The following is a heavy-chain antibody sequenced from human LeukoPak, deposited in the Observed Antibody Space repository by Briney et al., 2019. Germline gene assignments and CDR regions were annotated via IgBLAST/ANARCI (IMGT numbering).Heavy chain of an antibody. CDR3: ARGIVATIIYYYYMDV. D-gene: IGHD5-12*01. Sequence: AGGSLRLSCAASGFTSGLSFGSYWMNWVRQAPGKGLEWVASIKQDGSEQYYVDSVKGRFTISRDNAQSSLYLQMDSLRGEDTAVYYCARGIVATIIYYYYMDVWGKGTTVTVSS. J-gene: IGHJ6*03. CDR1: GLSFGSYW. CDR2: IKQDGSEQ. V-gene: IGHV3-7*04.